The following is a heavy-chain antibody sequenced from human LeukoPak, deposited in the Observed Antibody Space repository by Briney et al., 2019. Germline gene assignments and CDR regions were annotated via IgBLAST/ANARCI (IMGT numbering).Heavy chain of an antibody. CDR1: GGSFSGYY. CDR2: INYSGST. D-gene: IGHD3-10*01. V-gene: IGHV4-34*01. CDR3: ATTSGY. J-gene: IGHJ4*02. Sequence: PSGTLSLTCAVYGGSFSGYYWYWIRQPPGKGLEWIGEINYSGSTNYNPSLKSRVTISADTSKNQFSLKMSSVTAADTAVYYCATTSGYWGQGTLVTVSS.